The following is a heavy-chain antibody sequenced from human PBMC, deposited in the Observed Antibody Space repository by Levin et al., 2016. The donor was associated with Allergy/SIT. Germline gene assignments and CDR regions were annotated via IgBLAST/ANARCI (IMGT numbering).Heavy chain of an antibody. J-gene: IGHJ4*02. CDR1: GYSFTSYW. D-gene: IGHD5-12*01. Sequence: GESLKISCKGSGYSFTSYWIGWVRQMPGKGLEWMGIIYPGDSDTRYSPSFQGQVTISADKSISTAYLQWSSLKASDTAMYYCARPPEAYSGYDYYFDYWGQGTLVTVSS. CDR2: IYPGDSDT. CDR3: ARPPEAYSGYDYYFDY. V-gene: IGHV5-51*01.